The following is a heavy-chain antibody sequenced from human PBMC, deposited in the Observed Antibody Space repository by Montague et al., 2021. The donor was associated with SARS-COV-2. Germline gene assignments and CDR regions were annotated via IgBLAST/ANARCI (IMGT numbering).Heavy chain of an antibody. J-gene: IGHJ5*02. Sequence: SLRLSCAASGVIFTNYGMNWVRRAPGKGLESVAGISGFGGGTYYSDSVKGRFTISRATSNSTLFLQMDGLRAEDTAIYYCAKSFSGTRNWFDIWGQGTLVTVSS. CDR1: GVIFTNYG. CDR3: AKSFSGTRNWFDI. V-gene: IGHV3-23*01. D-gene: IGHD1-14*01. CDR2: ISGFGGGT.